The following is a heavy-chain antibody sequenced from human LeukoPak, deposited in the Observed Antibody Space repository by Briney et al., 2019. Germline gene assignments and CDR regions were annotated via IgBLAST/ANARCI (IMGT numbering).Heavy chain of an antibody. D-gene: IGHD3-22*01. CDR2: IIPIFGTA. J-gene: IGHJ4*02. CDR3: ASLTYYYDSSGYYYSPYFDY. CDR1: GGTFSSYA. V-gene: IGHV1-69*13. Sequence: SVKVSCKASGGTFSSYAISWVRQAPGQGLEWMGGIIPIFGTANYAQKFQGRATITADESTSTAYMELSSLRSEDTAVYYCASLTYYYDSSGYYYSPYFDYWGQGTLVTVSS.